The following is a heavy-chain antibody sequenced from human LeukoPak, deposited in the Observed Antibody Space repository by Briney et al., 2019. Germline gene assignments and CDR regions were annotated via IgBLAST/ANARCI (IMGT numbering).Heavy chain of an antibody. Sequence: GGSLRLSCAASGFTFSSYWMSWVRQAPGKGLEWVANIKLDGSEEYYVDSVQGRFTISRDNAKNSLYLQMNSLRAEGTAVYYCARAPREWLLGYYFDYWGQGTLVTVSS. D-gene: IGHD3-3*01. CDR2: IKLDGSEE. V-gene: IGHV3-7*01. J-gene: IGHJ4*02. CDR3: ARAPREWLLGYYFDY. CDR1: GFTFSSYW.